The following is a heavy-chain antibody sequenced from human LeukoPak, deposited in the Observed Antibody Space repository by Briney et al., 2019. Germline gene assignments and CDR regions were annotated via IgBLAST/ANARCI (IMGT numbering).Heavy chain of an antibody. V-gene: IGHV4-4*07. CDR1: GCSISSYY. CDR2: IYTSGST. D-gene: IGHD6-13*01. CDR3: AREAGIAAAGTRYYYMDV. Sequence: PSETLSLTCTVSGCSISSYYWSWIRQPAGKGLEWIGRIYTSGSTNYNPSLKSRVTMSVDTSKNQFSLKLSSVTAADTAVYYCAREAGIAAAGTRYYYMDVWGKGTTVTVSS. J-gene: IGHJ6*03.